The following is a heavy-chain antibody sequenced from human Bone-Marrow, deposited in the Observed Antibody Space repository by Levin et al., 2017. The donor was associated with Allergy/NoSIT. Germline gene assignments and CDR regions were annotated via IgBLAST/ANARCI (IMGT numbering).Heavy chain of an antibody. V-gene: IGHV3-21*01. CDR3: ASWAMYHYDSGAFDYFYYAMDV. D-gene: IGHD3-22*01. Sequence: GESLKISCAASGILFSSYDMNWVRQAPGKGLEWVSSISAGGNYIYYADSVKGRFTISRDNAKNSLFLQMNSLRAEDTAVYYCASWAMYHYDSGAFDYFYYAMDVWGQGTTVTVSS. CDR2: ISAGGNYI. CDR1: GILFSSYD. J-gene: IGHJ6*02.